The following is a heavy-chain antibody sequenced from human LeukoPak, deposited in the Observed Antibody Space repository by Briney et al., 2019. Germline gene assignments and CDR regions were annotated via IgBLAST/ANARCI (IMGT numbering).Heavy chain of an antibody. CDR2: IRGCNGNT. J-gene: IGHJ4*02. Sequence: ASVKVSCKASGYTLTSYGISWVRQAPGQGLEWMGWIRGCNGNTNYAQKLQGRVTMTTDTSTSTAYMELRSLRSDDTAVYYCARGDYDSSGYPFDYWGQGTLVTVSS. D-gene: IGHD3-22*01. V-gene: IGHV1-18*01. CDR3: ARGDYDSSGYPFDY. CDR1: GYTLTSYG.